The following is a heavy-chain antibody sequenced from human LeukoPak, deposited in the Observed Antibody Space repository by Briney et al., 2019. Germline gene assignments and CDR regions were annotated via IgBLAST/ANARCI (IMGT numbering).Heavy chain of an antibody. Sequence: SEXLSLTCTVSGGSISSSSYYWGWVRQPPGKGLEWIGSIYYSGSTYYNPSLKSRVTISVDTSKNQFSLKLSSVTAADTAVYYCARYVGFFDYWGQGTLVTVSS. CDR2: IYYSGST. CDR1: GGSISSSSYY. CDR3: ARYVGFFDY. V-gene: IGHV4-39*01. D-gene: IGHD1-26*01. J-gene: IGHJ4*02.